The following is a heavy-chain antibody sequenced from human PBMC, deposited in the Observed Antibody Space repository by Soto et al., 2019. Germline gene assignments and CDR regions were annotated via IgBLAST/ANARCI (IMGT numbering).Heavy chain of an antibody. D-gene: IGHD3-3*01. V-gene: IGHV4-34*01. Sequence: QVQLQQWGAGLLKPSETLSLTCAVYGGSFSGYYWSWIRQPPGKGLEWMGEINHSGSTNYNPSLKSRVTISVDTSKKQFSLKLSSVTAADTAVYYCARGRNQYYDFWSGTMAFDYWGQGTLVTVSS. J-gene: IGHJ4*02. CDR2: INHSGST. CDR3: ARGRNQYYDFWSGTMAFDY. CDR1: GGSFSGYY.